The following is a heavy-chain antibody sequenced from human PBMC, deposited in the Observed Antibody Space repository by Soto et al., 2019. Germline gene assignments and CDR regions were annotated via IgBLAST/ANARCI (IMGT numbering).Heavy chain of an antibody. V-gene: IGHV3-21*04. CDR1: GFIFSAYT. D-gene: IGHD3-16*01. CDR2: ISTSSSYI. Sequence: GGSLRLSCAASGFIFSAYTMNRVRQAPGKGLEWVSSISTSSSYIDYADSMKGRFTISRDNAKNSLYLQMSSLRAEDTALYYCARHGGTPDLYFDYWGQGTPVTVSS. J-gene: IGHJ4*02. CDR3: ARHGGTPDLYFDY.